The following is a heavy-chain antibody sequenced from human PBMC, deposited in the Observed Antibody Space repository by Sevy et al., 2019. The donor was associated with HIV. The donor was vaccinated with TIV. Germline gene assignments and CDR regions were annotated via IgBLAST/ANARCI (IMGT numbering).Heavy chain of an antibody. J-gene: IGHJ4*02. D-gene: IGHD3-3*01. V-gene: IGHV3-7*01. CDR2: IKKDGSVK. CDR1: GFTFSSYW. Sequence: GGSLRLSCAASGFTFSSYWMSWVRQAPGKGLEWVADIKKDGSVKLYADAVKGRFTISRDNAENSVDPQMKSLRAEDTAVYFCARWRGAQSEFDYWGQGTRVTVSS. CDR3: ARWRGAQSEFDY.